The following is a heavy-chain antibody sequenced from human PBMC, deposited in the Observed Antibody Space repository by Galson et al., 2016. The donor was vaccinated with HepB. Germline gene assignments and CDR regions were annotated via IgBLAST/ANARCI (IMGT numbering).Heavy chain of an antibody. CDR3: VKNTLN. V-gene: IGHV3-7*03. J-gene: IGHJ4*02. CDR1: GFTFSNSW. CDR2: INEGGGQK. Sequence: SLRLSCAVSGFTFSNSWMSWVRQAPGKGLEWVAQINEGGGQKYYVDSVKGRFTISRDSSKNMLYLHMNSLRPEDSAIYYCVKNTLNWGQGTLVTVSS.